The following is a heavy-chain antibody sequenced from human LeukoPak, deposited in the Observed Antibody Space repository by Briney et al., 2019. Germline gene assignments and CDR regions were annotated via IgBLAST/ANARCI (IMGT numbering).Heavy chain of an antibody. CDR3: ARASRVRTVTTVLTGGKLLDAFDI. Sequence: SETLSLTCTVSGGSISSHYWSWVRQPPGKGLEWVGYISYSGTTTYNPSLKSRVTISVDTSKNQLSLKLSSVTAADTAVYYCARASRVRTVTTVLTGGKLLDAFDIWGQGTMVTVSS. CDR1: GGSISSHY. D-gene: IGHD4-17*01. V-gene: IGHV4-59*11. J-gene: IGHJ3*02. CDR2: ISYSGTT.